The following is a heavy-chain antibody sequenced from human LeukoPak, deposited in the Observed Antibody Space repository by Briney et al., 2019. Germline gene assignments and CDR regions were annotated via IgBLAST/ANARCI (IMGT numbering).Heavy chain of an antibody. Sequence: PSQTLSLTCTVSGGSISSGSYYWSWIRQPPGKGLEWIGEINHSGSTNYNPSLKSRVTISVDTSKNQFSLKLSSVTAADTAVYYCARVGGGGYPPDYWGQGTLVTVSS. CDR2: INHSGST. CDR1: GGSISSGSYY. D-gene: IGHD5-24*01. CDR3: ARVGGGGYPPDY. V-gene: IGHV4-39*07. J-gene: IGHJ4*02.